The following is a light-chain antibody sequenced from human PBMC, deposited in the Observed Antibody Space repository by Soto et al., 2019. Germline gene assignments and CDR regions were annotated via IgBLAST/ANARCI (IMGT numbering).Light chain of an antibody. CDR1: QSVSSN. CDR3: QQYESCPYT. V-gene: IGKV3-15*01. Sequence: EIVMTQSPVTLSVSPGERATLSCRASQSVSSNLAGYQQKPGQAPRLLIYGASTRANGIPARFSVSGSGTEFTLTISSLQSEDFAVYYYQQYESCPYTFDQGTKLEIK. J-gene: IGKJ2*01. CDR2: GAS.